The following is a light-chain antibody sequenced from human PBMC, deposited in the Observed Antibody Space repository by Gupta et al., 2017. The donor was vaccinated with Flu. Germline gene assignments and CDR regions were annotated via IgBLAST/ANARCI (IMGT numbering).Light chain of an antibody. CDR1: QSLLTINGYNY. CDR3: MHALQTPPT. CDR2: LAS. V-gene: IGKV2-28*01. J-gene: IGKJ1*01. Sequence: VMTQSPLTLSVTPGEAASISCRSSQSLLTINGYNYVDWYTQKPGQPPQLRMYLASNRASGVPDRFSGSGSGTIFTLKISRVESYDVGIYYCMHALQTPPTFGQGPKVEIK.